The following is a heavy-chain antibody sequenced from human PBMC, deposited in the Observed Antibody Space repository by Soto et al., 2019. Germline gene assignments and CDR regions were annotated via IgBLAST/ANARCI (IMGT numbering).Heavy chain of an antibody. D-gene: IGHD3-16*01. V-gene: IGHV3-11*01. CDR2: ITKTGTTI. Sequence: QARLVESGGGLVEPGGSRRLSFQASGFTFGAFYLFWFRQAPGRGLEWISYITKTGTTIYHADPVKGRFSVSRDNARSSLYLQMNSLRAEDTAVYYCARPNWNSRGGVYNLWGQGTLVTVSS. CDR1: GFTFGAFY. CDR3: ARPNWNSRGGVYNL. J-gene: IGHJ4*02.